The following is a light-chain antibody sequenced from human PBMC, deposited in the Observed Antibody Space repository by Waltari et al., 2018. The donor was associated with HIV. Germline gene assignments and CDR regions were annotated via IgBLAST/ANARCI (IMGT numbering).Light chain of an antibody. J-gene: IGLJ2*01. V-gene: IGLV2-14*03. Sequence: QSALTQPAPVSGAPGQSITISCTGTSRDVGGYRYVSWYQQHPGKAPKLMIFDVSNRPSGVSNRFSGSKSGNTASLTISGLQAEYEAHYFCSSYSSSTALVVFGGGTKVTVL. CDR3: SSYSSSTALVV. CDR1: SRDVGGYRY. CDR2: DVS.